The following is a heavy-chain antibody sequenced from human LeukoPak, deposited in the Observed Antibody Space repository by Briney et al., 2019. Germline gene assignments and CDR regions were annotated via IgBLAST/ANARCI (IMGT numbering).Heavy chain of an antibody. CDR3: ASSTYYYGSGSPRELET. D-gene: IGHD3-10*01. CDR2: IYYSGST. Sequence: SETLSLTCTVSGGSISSYYWSWIRQPPGKGLEWIGYIYYSGSTNYNPSLKSRVTISVDTSKNQFSLKLSSVTAADTAVYYCASSTYYYGSGSPRELETWGQGTLVTVSS. CDR1: GGSISSYY. V-gene: IGHV4-59*01. J-gene: IGHJ5*02.